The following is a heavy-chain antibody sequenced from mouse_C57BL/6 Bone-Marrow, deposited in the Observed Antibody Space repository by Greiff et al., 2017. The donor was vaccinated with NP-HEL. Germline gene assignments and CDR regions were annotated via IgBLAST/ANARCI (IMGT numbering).Heavy chain of an antibody. V-gene: IGHV5-4*01. D-gene: IGHD1-2*01. CDR2: ISDGGSYT. Sequence: EVKLMESGGGLVKPGGSLKLSCAASGFTFSSYAMSWVRQTPEKRLEWVATISDGGSYTYYPDNVKGRFTISRDNAKNNLYLQMSHLKSEDTAMYYCARDDTTAYAMDYWGQGTSVTVSS. CDR1: GFTFSSYA. J-gene: IGHJ4*01. CDR3: ARDDTTAYAMDY.